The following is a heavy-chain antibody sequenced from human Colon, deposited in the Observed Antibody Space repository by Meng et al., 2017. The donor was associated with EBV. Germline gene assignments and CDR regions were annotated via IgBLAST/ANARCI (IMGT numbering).Heavy chain of an antibody. Sequence: QVQLEQSGTEVKRPGAAVNMSCKVSGYTFSAYAIHWLRQVPGQRPERLGWINAGTGNTRYSSQFQDRVSITRDSSAKTASMEVRSLESEDSAIYYCARGAGKFREPLWSSWGQGPLVTVAS. CDR2: INAGTGNT. V-gene: IGHV1-3*01. CDR1: GYTFSAYA. J-gene: IGHJ4*02. D-gene: IGHD5-18*01. CDR3: ARGAGKFREPLWSS.